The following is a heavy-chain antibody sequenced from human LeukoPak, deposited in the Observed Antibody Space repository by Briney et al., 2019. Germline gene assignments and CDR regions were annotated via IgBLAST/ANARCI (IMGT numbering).Heavy chain of an antibody. D-gene: IGHD3-10*01. CDR1: GGSISSYY. CDR3: ARGDSDYGDY. V-gene: IGHV4-59*01. CDR2: IYYSGST. J-gene: IGHJ4*02. Sequence: KPSETLSLTCTVSGGSISSYYWSWIRQPPGKGLEWIGYIYYSGSTNHNPSLKSRVTISVDTSKNQFSLKLSSVTAADTAVYYCARGDSDYGDYWGQGTLVTVSS.